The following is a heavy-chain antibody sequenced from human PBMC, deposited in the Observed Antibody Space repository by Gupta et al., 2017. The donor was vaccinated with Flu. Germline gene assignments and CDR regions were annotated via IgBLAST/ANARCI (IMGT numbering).Heavy chain of an antibody. CDR3: TRGRGLIATFWNYVDV. V-gene: IGHV4-34*01. J-gene: IGHJ6*04. Sequence: GGPLSGHYWNWIRQSPGKGLEWIGEIDHSGGTNYNPSLKSRVTMSIDTSKNQLSLILTSVTAADTAVYYCTRGRGLIATFWNYVDVWGNGTTVLVSS. CDR2: IDHSGGT. CDR1: GGPLSGHY. D-gene: IGHD1-7*01.